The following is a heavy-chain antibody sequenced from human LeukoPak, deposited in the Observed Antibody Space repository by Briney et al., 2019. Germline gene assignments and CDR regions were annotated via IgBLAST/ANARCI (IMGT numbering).Heavy chain of an antibody. Sequence: GGSLRLSCAASGFTFSSYWMHWVRQAPGKGLVWVSRINSDGSSTSYADSVKGRFTVSRDNAKNMLYLQMNSLRAEDTAVYYCARDDTDYYDSSGYYYWGQGTLVTVSS. CDR3: ARDDTDYYDSSGYYY. J-gene: IGHJ4*02. V-gene: IGHV3-74*01. D-gene: IGHD3-22*01. CDR1: GFTFSSYW. CDR2: INSDGSST.